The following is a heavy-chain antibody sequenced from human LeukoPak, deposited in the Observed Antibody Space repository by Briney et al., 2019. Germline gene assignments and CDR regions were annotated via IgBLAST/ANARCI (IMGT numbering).Heavy chain of an antibody. D-gene: IGHD3-22*01. CDR2: ISGSGGST. J-gene: IGHJ5*02. CDR1: GFTFSSYA. V-gene: IGHV3-23*01. CDR3: AKGPRSGYYLNWFDP. Sequence: GGSLRLSCAASGFTFSSYAMSRVRQAPGKGLEWVSAISGSGGSTYYADSVKGRFTISRDNSKNTLYLQMNSLRAEDTAVYYCAKGPRSGYYLNWFDPWGQGTLVTVSS.